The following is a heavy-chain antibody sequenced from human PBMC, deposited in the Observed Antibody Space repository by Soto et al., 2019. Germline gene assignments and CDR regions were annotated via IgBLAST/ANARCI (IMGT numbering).Heavy chain of an antibody. J-gene: IGHJ6*02. CDR1: GYTFTRSG. Sequence: ASVKVSCKASGYTFTRSGISWVRQAPGQGLEWMGWISTYNGDTNYAQTFQGRVTMTTDTSTSTVHMEVRSLRSDDTAVYYCAGGAGSPYNCTGMDVWGQGTPVTVSS. D-gene: IGHD1-20*01. CDR3: AGGAGSPYNCTGMDV. V-gene: IGHV1-18*01. CDR2: ISTYNGDT.